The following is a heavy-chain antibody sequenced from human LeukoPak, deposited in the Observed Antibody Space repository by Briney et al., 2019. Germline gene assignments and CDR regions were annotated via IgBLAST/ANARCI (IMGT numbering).Heavy chain of an antibody. J-gene: IGHJ4*02. CDR3: ARGSNYGRLDN. CDR2: INPNSGDI. Sequence: ASVKVSCKAFGYTFIGYHMHWVRQAPGQGPEWMGRINPNSGDINYAQQFRGRVTMTRDTSISTAYMELSGLKSDDTAVYYCARGSNYGRLDNWGQGSLVTVSS. V-gene: IGHV1-2*06. D-gene: IGHD2-15*01. CDR1: GYTFIGYH.